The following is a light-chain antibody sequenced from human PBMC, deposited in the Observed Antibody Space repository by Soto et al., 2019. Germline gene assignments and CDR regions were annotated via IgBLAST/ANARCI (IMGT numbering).Light chain of an antibody. Sequence: ETVLTQSPATLSLSPGETATLSCRASQRFTNNLAWYQWKLGQPPRLLIYGASTRATGIPVRFRGSGSGTEFTLTISSLQSEDSAVYYCQQHHNWPGTFGQGTRVELK. V-gene: IGKV3-15*01. CDR1: QRFTNN. CDR2: GAS. J-gene: IGKJ1*01. CDR3: QQHHNWPGT.